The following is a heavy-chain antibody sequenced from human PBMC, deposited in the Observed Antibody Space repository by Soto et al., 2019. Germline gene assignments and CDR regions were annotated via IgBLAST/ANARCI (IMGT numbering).Heavy chain of an antibody. CDR2: IYATGTT. CDR1: GGSVTNDNSY. V-gene: IGHV4-61*02. CDR3: VRDGTKTLRDWFDP. J-gene: IGHJ5*02. D-gene: IGHD1-1*01. Sequence: TLSLTCSVSGGSVTNDNSYWSWFRKSAGKGLEWIGRIYATGTTDYNPSLKSRVMMSVDTSKKQFSLKLRSVTAADTAVYYCVRDGTKTLRDWFDPWGQGISVTVSS.